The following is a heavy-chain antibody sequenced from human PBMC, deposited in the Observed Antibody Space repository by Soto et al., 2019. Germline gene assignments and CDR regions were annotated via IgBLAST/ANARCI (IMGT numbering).Heavy chain of an antibody. CDR1: GFTLSHTW. CDR3: TTGIYYDILTGYHNVAY. J-gene: IGHJ4*02. CDR2: IKSKTDGGTA. D-gene: IGHD3-9*01. V-gene: IGHV3-15*01. Sequence: WGSLRLSCVASGFTLSHTWITFCRQSSWKWLEWVVRIKSKTDGGTADYAAPVKGRATISRDDSKNTVYLQMNSLKTEDTAVYYCTTGIYYDILTGYHNVAYWGQGALVTVSS.